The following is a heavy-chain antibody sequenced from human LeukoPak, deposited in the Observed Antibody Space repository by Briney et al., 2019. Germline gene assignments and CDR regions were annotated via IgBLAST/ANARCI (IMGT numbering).Heavy chain of an antibody. CDR1: GFTLSTYW. CDR3: ASWGGGGNS. Sequence: PGGSLRLSCAASGFTLSTYWMNWVRQVPGKGLDWVANINPDGSGKRYVDSVKGRFTIARDNADNSLSLQMNSLRAEDTAVYYCASWGGGGNSRCQGTRVTVSS. J-gene: IGHJ5*01. CDR2: INPDGSGK. V-gene: IGHV3-7*01. D-gene: IGHD2-21*01.